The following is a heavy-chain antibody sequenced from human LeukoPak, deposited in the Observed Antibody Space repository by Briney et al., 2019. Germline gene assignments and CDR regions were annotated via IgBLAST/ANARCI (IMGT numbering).Heavy chain of an antibody. V-gene: IGHV3-21*04. CDR2: ISSSSSYI. J-gene: IGHJ3*02. CDR1: GFTFSSYS. CDR3: ATFYGDHPGGAFDI. D-gene: IGHD4-17*01. Sequence: GGSLGLSCAASGFTFSSYSMNWVRQAPGKGLEWVSSISSSSSYIYYADSVKGRFTISRDNAKNSLYLQMNSLRAEDTAVYYCATFYGDHPGGAFDIWGQGTMVTVSS.